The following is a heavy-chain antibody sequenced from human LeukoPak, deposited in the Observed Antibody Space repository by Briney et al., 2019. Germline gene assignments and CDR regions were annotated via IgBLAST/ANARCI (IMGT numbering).Heavy chain of an antibody. Sequence: SETLSLTCTVSGASISSYYWSCIRQPPGKGLEWIGYIYYSGSTHYNPSLKSRVTISVDTSKNQFSLKLSSVTAADTAVYYCASGYSFFTFDYWGQGTLVTVSS. CDR3: ASGYSFFTFDY. D-gene: IGHD5-12*01. CDR1: GASISSYY. J-gene: IGHJ4*02. CDR2: IYYSGST. V-gene: IGHV4-59*01.